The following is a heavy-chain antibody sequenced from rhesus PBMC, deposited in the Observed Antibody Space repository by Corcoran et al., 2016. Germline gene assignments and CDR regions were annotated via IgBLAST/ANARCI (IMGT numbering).Heavy chain of an antibody. CDR2: NNPYNGNT. V-gene: IGHV1S2*01. Sequence: QVQLVQSGAEVKKPGSSVKVSCKASGYTFTDYYMHWVRQAPRPGLEWMGWNNPYNGNTKYAQKFQGRVTMTRDTSTSTAYMELSSLRSEDTAVYYCASSDWGDYADWYFDLWGPGTPITISS. CDR3: ASSDWGDYADWYFDL. J-gene: IGHJ2*01. CDR1: GYTFTDYY. D-gene: IGHD3-34*01.